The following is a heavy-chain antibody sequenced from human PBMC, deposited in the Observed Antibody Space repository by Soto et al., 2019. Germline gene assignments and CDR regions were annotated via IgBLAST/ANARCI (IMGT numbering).Heavy chain of an antibody. V-gene: IGHV3-23*01. J-gene: IGHJ4*02. CDR2: INTGGGHT. Sequence: EVQLLESGGGLVQPGGSLKLSCAASGFAFSSYAMNWVRQAPGRGLEWVSAINTGGGHTYYADSVKGRFTISRDNTRNTLFLQMNSLRAEDTAIYYCAKDDSGLPDRFGVWGQGTLVTVSS. CDR3: AKDDSGLPDRFGV. D-gene: IGHD3-16*01. CDR1: GFAFSSYA.